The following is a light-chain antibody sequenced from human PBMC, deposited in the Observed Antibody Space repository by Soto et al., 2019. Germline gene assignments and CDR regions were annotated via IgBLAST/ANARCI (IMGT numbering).Light chain of an antibody. CDR1: QSVSSY. CDR3: QQRSNWPPKIT. CDR2: DAS. J-gene: IGKJ3*01. V-gene: IGKV3-11*01. Sequence: EIVLTQSPATLSLSPGERATLSCRASQSVSSYLAWYQQKPGQAPRLLIYDASNRATGIPARFSGSGSGTDFTLTISRLEPEYFAVYYCQQRSNWPPKITFGTETKVDI.